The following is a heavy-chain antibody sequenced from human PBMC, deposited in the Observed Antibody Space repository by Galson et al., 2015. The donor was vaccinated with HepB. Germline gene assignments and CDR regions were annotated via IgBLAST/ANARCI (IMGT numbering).Heavy chain of an antibody. CDR3: ASDIVVVPAVPGGITDY. CDR2: INSDGSST. CDR1: GFTFSSYW. D-gene: IGHD2-2*01. Sequence: SLRLSCAASGFTFSSYWMHWVRQAPGKGLVWVSRINSDGSSTSYADSVKGRFTISRDNAKNTLYLQMNSLRAEDTAVYYCASDIVVVPAVPGGITDYWGQGTLVTVSS. V-gene: IGHV3-74*01. J-gene: IGHJ4*02.